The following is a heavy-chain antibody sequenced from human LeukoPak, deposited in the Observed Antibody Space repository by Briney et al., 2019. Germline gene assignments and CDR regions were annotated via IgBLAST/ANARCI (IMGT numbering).Heavy chain of an antibody. J-gene: IGHJ5*02. Sequence: ASVKVSCKASGYTFRSYHVQWVRQAPGQGLEWMGMIDPSGGHTRYSEEFQGRVSMTRDVSTSAVYMELSSLMPEDTAVYYCARDMYARSSEGNRFDPWGQGTLVSVSS. CDR1: GYTFRSYH. D-gene: IGHD6-6*01. CDR2: IDPSGGHT. V-gene: IGHV1-46*01. CDR3: ARDMYARSSEGNRFDP.